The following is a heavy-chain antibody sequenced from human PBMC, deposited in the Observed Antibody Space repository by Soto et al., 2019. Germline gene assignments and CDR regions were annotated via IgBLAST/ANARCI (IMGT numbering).Heavy chain of an antibody. CDR3: ARDETYYYSSGPV. CDR1: GFTFSSYW. CDR2: IKQDGSEK. D-gene: IGHD3-10*01. J-gene: IGHJ4*02. Sequence: PGGSLRLSCAASGFTFSSYWMSWVRQAPGKGLEWVANIKQDGSEKYYVDSVQGRFTISRDNAKNSLYLQMNSLRGEDTAVYYCARDETYYYSSGPVGGQGTLVTVSS. V-gene: IGHV3-7*01.